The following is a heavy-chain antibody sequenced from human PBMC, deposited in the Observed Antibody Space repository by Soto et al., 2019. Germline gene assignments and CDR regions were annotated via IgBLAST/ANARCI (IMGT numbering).Heavy chain of an antibody. CDR3: ARVPSSSGRAHFDY. CDR1: GLTFSSYA. J-gene: IGHJ4*02. Sequence: QVQLVESGGGVVQPGRSLRLSCAASGLTFSSYAMHWVRQAPCKGQEWVAVISYDGSNKYYADSVKGRFTISRDNSKNTLYLQMNSLRAEDTAVYYCARVPSSSGRAHFDYWGQGTLVTVSS. D-gene: IGHD2-15*01. V-gene: IGHV3-30-3*01. CDR2: ISYDGSNK.